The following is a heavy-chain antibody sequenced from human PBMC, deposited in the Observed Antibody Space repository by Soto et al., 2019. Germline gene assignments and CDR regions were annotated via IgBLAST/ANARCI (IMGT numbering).Heavy chain of an antibody. CDR2: INHSGST. D-gene: IGHD1-1*01. CDR1: GGSFRGYY. J-gene: IGHJ5*02. Sequence: SETLSLTCAVYGGSFRGYYWSWIRQPPGKGLEWIGEINHSGSTNYNPSLKSRVTISVDTSKNQFSLKPSSVTAADTAVYYCARNRGKIRNVRGGWFDPWGQGTLVTVSS. CDR3: ARNRGKIRNVRGGWFDP. V-gene: IGHV4-34*01.